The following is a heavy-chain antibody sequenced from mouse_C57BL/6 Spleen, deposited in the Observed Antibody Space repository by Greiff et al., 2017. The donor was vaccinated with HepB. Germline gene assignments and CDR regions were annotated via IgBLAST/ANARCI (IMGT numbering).Heavy chain of an antibody. J-gene: IGHJ4*01. CDR1: GYTFTSYW. D-gene: IGHD2-5*01. V-gene: IGHV1-64*01. CDR2: IHPNSGST. Sequence: VQLQQPGAELVKPGASVKLSCKASGYTFTSYWMHWVKQRPGQGLEWIGMIHPNSGSTNYNEKFKSKATLTVDKSSSTAYMQLSSLTSEDSAVYYCLYSNYDYYAMDYWGQGTSVTVSS. CDR3: LYSNYDYYAMDY.